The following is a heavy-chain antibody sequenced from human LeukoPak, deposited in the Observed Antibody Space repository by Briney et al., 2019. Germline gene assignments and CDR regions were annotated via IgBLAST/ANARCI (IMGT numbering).Heavy chain of an antibody. D-gene: IGHD7-27*01. J-gene: IGHJ4*02. CDR3: AREDANWGDFDS. CDR1: GYSISSGYY. Sequence: SETLSLTCTVSGYSISSGYYWGWIRQPPGKGLEWIGSIYHSGSTYYNPALKSRVTISVDTSKNQLSLKLSSMTAADTAVYYCAREDANWGDFDSWGQGTLVTVSS. V-gene: IGHV4-38-2*02. CDR2: IYHSGST.